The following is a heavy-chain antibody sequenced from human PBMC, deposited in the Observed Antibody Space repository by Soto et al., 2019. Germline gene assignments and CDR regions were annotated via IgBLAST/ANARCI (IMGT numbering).Heavy chain of an antibody. CDR3: AAPSFFSYKGYFDY. V-gene: IGHV1-69*06. Sequence: AVKVSCKASGGIFSSYAISWVRQAPGQGLEWMGGIIPIFGTANYAQKFQGRVTIIADKSTSTAYMELSSLRSEDTAVYYCAAPSFFSYKGYFDYWGQGTMVTVSS. D-gene: IGHD1-1*01. J-gene: IGHJ4*02. CDR1: GGIFSSYA. CDR2: IIPIFGTA.